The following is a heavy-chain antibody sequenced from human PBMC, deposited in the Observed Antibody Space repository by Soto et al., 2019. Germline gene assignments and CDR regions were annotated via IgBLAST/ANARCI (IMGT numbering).Heavy chain of an antibody. CDR2: IIPIFGTA. Sequence: QVQLVQSGAEVKKPGSSVKVSCKASGGTFSSYAISWVRQAPGQGLEWMGGIIPIFGTANYAQKFQGRVKITADKSTSTAYMELSSLRSEDTAVYYCARYYDILTGYYRNWFDPWGQGTLVTVSS. J-gene: IGHJ5*02. D-gene: IGHD3-9*01. CDR3: ARYYDILTGYYRNWFDP. CDR1: GGTFSSYA. V-gene: IGHV1-69*06.